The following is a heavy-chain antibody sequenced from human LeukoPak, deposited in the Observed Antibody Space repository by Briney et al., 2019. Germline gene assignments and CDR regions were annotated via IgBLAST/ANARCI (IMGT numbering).Heavy chain of an antibody. D-gene: IGHD3-10*01. Sequence: SETLSLTCTVSGGSISSYYWSWIRQPPGKGLEWIGYIYYSGSTNYNPSLKSRVTISVDTSKNQFSLKLSSVTAADTAVYYCAREPYSGELKGWFDPWGQGTLVTVSS. J-gene: IGHJ5*02. CDR2: IYYSGST. CDR1: GGSISSYY. V-gene: IGHV4-59*01. CDR3: AREPYSGELKGWFDP.